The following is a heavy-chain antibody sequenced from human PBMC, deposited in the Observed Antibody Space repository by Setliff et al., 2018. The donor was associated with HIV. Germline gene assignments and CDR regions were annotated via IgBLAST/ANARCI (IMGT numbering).Heavy chain of an antibody. CDR2: FHHSGSA. Sequence: PSETLSLTCAVSDYSISTAYYWAWIRQSPGKGLEWIGGFHHSGSAHYNPSLKSRVTISGQTSKNQFSLTLTSVTAADTAIYYCARQGAGYYYDSSDYYTGNGFDMWGQGTMVTVSS. D-gene: IGHD3-22*01. CDR1: DYSISTAYY. CDR3: ARQGAGYYYDSSDYYTGNGFDM. V-gene: IGHV4-38-2*01. J-gene: IGHJ3*02.